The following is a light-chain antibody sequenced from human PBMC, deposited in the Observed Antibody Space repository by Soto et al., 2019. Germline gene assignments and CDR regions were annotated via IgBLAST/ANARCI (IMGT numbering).Light chain of an antibody. CDR1: QSVSSSY. J-gene: IGKJ5*01. CDR2: GAS. V-gene: IGKV3-20*01. CDR3: QQYGSSIT. Sequence: EIVLTPSPATLSLSPVERATLSCRASQSVSSSYLAWYQQPPGQAPRLLIYGASSRATGLPDRFSGSGSGTDFTLTISRLEPEDFAVYYCQQYGSSITFGQGTRREIK.